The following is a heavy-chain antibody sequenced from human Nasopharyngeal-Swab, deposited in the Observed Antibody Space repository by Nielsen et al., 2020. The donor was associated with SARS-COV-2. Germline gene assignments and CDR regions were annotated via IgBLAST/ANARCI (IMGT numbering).Heavy chain of an antibody. CDR3: ATTGSYKFDY. V-gene: IGHV1/OR15-3*02. CDR1: GYIFTDYY. D-gene: IGHD1-26*01. Sequence: ASVKVSCKTSGYIFTDYYIHWVRQAPGQGLEWMGWINAGNGNTKYSQKFQGRVTITRDTSASTAYMELSSLRSEDTAVYYCATTGSYKFDYWGQGTLVTVSS. CDR2: INAGNGNT. J-gene: IGHJ4*02.